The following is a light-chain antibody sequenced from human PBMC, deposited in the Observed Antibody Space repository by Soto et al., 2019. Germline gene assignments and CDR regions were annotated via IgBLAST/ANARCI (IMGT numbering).Light chain of an antibody. CDR3: QQLYSYPIT. CDR2: AAS. Sequence: DIQLTQSPSFLSASIGDRVTIACRASQGSSTYLAWYQQRPGRATKLLIYAASTLQRGVPSRFSGSGSGTEFTLTISSLQPEDFATYYCQQLYSYPITFGQGTRLEIK. J-gene: IGKJ5*01. V-gene: IGKV1-9*01. CDR1: QGSSTY.